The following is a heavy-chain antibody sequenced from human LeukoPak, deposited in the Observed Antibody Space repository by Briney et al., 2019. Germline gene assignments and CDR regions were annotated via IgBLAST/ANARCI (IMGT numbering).Heavy chain of an antibody. D-gene: IGHD2-2*01. CDR2: ISSSSSYI. V-gene: IGHV3-21*04. Sequence: GGSLRLSCAASGFTFSSYSMNWVRQAPGKGLEWVSSISSSSSYIYYADSVKGRFTISRDNSKNTLYLQMSSLRGEDTAVYYCAKRPSTSWYEDTFDIWGQGTMVTVSS. CDR3: AKRPSTSWYEDTFDI. J-gene: IGHJ3*02. CDR1: GFTFSSYS.